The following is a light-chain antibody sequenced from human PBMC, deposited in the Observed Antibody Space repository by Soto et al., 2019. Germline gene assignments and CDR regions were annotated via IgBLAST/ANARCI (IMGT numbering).Light chain of an antibody. CDR1: QSVSSSY. J-gene: IGKJ1*01. Sequence: EIVLTQSPGTLSLSPGERATLSCRASQSVSSSYLAWYQQKPGQAPRLLIYGASSRATGIPDRFSGSGSGTDFTLTISRLEPEDFEVYYCQQYGSSPPWTCGQGTKVDTK. V-gene: IGKV3-20*01. CDR3: QQYGSSPPWT. CDR2: GAS.